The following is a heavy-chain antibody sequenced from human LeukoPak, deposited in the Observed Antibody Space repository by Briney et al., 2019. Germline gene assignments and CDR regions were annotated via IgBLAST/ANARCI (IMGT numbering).Heavy chain of an antibody. CDR3: ARYSGTGNGLFYFDY. CDR1: GVSISDSSYF. V-gene: IGHV4-61*02. CDR2: MDISGST. J-gene: IGHJ4*02. D-gene: IGHD3-10*01. Sequence: SETLSLTCTVSGVSISDSSYFWSWIRQPAGKGLEWIGRMDISGSTNYNPSLQSRVTSSLDTSKNQFSLKLTSVTAADTAVYYCARYSGTGNGLFYFDYWGQGTLVTVSS.